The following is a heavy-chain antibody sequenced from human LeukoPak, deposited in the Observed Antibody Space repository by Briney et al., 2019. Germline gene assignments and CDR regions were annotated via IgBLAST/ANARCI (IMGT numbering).Heavy chain of an antibody. CDR2: TSSSGSTI. J-gene: IGHJ4*02. CDR1: GFTFSSYE. V-gene: IGHV3-48*03. D-gene: IGHD6-13*01. Sequence: GGSLRLSCAASGFTFSSYEMNWVRQAPGKGLEWVSYTSSSGSTIYYADSVKGRFTISRDNAKNSLYLQMNSLRAEDTAVYYCASTPPSYSSSFIPDYWGQGTLVTVSS. CDR3: ASTPPSYSSSFIPDY.